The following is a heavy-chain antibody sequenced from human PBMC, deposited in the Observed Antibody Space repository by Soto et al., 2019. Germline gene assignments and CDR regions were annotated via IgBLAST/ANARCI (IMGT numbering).Heavy chain of an antibody. CDR1: GDTFSFYT. J-gene: IGHJ4*02. CDR3: ATSYGSGYRAFDY. V-gene: IGHV1-69*02. CDR2: VNPILSMS. Sequence: QVQLVQSGAELKKPGSSVKVSCKASGDTFSFYTINWVRQAPGLGLEWMGRVNPILSMSNDAQKFQGRVTMTADKSTSTAYMELRSLRSDDTAFYYCATSYGSGYRAFDYWGQGALVTVSS. D-gene: IGHD3-10*01.